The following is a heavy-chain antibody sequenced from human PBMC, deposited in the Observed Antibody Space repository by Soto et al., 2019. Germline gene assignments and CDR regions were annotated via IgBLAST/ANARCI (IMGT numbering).Heavy chain of an antibody. V-gene: IGHV3-21*01. CDR1: GFTFSSYS. CDR2: ISSSSSYI. J-gene: IGHJ6*02. CDR3: ARDGSYCSSTSCVYYYGMDV. D-gene: IGHD2-2*01. Sequence: PGGSLRLSCAASGFTFSSYSMNWVCQAPEKGLEWVSSISSSSSYIYYADSVKGRFTISRDNAKNSLYLQMNSLRAEDTAVYYCARDGSYCSSTSCVYYYGMDVWGQGTTVTVSS.